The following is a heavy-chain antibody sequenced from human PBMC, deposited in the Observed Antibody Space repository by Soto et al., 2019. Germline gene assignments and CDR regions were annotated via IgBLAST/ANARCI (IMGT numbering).Heavy chain of an antibody. CDR2: IYYSGST. CDR1: GDSISRGDYY. J-gene: IGHJ3*01. Sequence: PSETLSLTCTVSGDSISRGDYYWSWIRQPPGKGLEWIGYIYYSGSTNYNPSLKSRVTISVDTSKNQFSLKLSSVTAADTAVYYCARVWGGAFDFWGQGTMVTV. V-gene: IGHV4-61*08. CDR3: ARVWGGAFDF. D-gene: IGHD3-10*01.